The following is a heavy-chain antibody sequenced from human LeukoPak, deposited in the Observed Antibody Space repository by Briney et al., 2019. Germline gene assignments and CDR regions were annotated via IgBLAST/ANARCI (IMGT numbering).Heavy chain of an antibody. D-gene: IGHD3-16*02. CDR2: TYYRSKWFN. Sequence: SQTLSLTCAISGESVSSNNAAWTWIRQSPSRGLEWLGRTYYRSKWFNDYAVSVKSRITINPDTSKNQFFLQLNSVTPEDTAVYYCAREYLGGYLIYWGQGTLVTVSS. CDR3: AREYLGGYLIY. J-gene: IGHJ4*02. V-gene: IGHV6-1*01. CDR1: GESVSSNNAA.